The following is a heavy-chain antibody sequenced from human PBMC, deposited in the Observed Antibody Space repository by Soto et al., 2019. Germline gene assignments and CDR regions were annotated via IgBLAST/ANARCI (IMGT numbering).Heavy chain of an antibody. V-gene: IGHV3-15*07. CDR2: IKSKIDGETT. D-gene: IGHD3-9*01. Sequence: EVQLVESGGGLVKPGGSLRLSCTASGFTFSNDWMNWVRQAPGKGLEWVGLIKSKIDGETTDYAEPVKGRFTISRDDLKNTLYLQMNSLKSEDTAVYYCTTPLHYDIVTGWIDYWGQGTLVTFSS. J-gene: IGHJ4*02. CDR1: GFTFSNDW. CDR3: TTPLHYDIVTGWIDY.